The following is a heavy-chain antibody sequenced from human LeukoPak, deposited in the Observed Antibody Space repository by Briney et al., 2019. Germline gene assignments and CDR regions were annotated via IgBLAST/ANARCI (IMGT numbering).Heavy chain of an antibody. D-gene: IGHD3-9*01. CDR2: IWYDGSNK. CDR1: GLTFSSYG. V-gene: IGHV3-33*01. Sequence: PGRSLRLSCAASGLTFSSYGMHWVRQAPGKGLEWVAVIWYDGSNKYYADSVKGRFTISKDNSKNTLYLQMNSLRAEDTAVYYCARGYGYDILTGYYMGLRYWGQGTLVTVSS. CDR3: ARGYGYDILTGYYMGLRY. J-gene: IGHJ4*02.